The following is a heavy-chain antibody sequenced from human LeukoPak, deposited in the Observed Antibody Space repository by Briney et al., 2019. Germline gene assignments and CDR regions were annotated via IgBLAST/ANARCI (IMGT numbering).Heavy chain of an antibody. CDR2: ISGSAGST. Sequence: GGSLRLSCAASGFTFSSYATSWVRQAPGKGLEWVSAISGSAGSTYYADSVKGRFTISRDKSKNTVYLQMNSLRAEDTAIYYCAKDTLVVVTLGDYFDYWGQGTLVTVSS. V-gene: IGHV3-23*01. CDR1: GFTFSSYA. J-gene: IGHJ4*02. D-gene: IGHD2-21*02. CDR3: AKDTLVVVTLGDYFDY.